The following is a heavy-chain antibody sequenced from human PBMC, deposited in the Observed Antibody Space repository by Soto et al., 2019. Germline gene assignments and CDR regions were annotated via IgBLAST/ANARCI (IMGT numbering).Heavy chain of an antibody. D-gene: IGHD2-2*01. CDR1: GYTFTSYG. CDR2: ISAYNGNT. J-gene: IGHJ6*02. Sequence: QVQLVQSGAEVKKPGASVKVSCKASGYTFTSYGISWVRQAPGQGLEWMGWISAYNGNTNYAQKLQGRVTMTPDTATSTAYMELKSLRSDDAAVSFYARDNPEIVYFISTRCDYYYGMDVWGQGTTVTVSS. CDR3: ARDNPEIVYFISTRCDYYYGMDV. V-gene: IGHV1-18*01.